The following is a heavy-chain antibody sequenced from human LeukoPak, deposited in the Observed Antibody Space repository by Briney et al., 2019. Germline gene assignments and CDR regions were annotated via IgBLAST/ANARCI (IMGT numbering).Heavy chain of an antibody. CDR2: IKLDGSEK. D-gene: IGHD3-3*01. CDR3: ARDQCDTWSRRGNFDS. J-gene: IGHJ4*02. V-gene: IGHV3-7*03. Sequence: GGSLRLSCVASGFTFGKYWMSWVRQAPGKRLEWVANIKLDGSEKNYVDSVKGRFTISRDNTKNSLYLQMNSLRAEDTAVFYCARDQCDTWSRRGNFDSWGQGTLVIVSS. CDR1: GFTFGKYW.